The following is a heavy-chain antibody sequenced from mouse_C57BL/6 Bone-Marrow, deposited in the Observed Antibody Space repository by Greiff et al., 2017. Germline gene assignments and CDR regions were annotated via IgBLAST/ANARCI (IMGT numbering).Heavy chain of an antibody. D-gene: IGHD1-1*01. J-gene: IGHJ4*01. V-gene: IGHV1-36*01. CDR1: GFTFTDYY. Sequence: EVMLVESGPVLVKPGPSVKISCKASGFTFTDYYMHWVKQSHGKSLEWIGLVYPYNGGTSYNQKFKGKATLTVDTSSSTAYMELNSLTSEDSAVYYCVLSYYYGSSEDAMDYWGQGTSVTVSS. CDR2: VYPYNGGT. CDR3: VLSYYYGSSEDAMDY.